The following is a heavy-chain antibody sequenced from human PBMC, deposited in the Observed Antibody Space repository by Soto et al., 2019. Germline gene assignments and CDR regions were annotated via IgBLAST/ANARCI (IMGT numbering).Heavy chain of an antibody. J-gene: IGHJ4*02. CDR3: ARAFHTIAQGVRFRVDQ. V-gene: IGHV1-2*02. CDR2: INPNGGGT. CDR1: GYTFTAYY. Sequence: QVQLVQSGAEMKKPGASVKVSCESSGYTFTAYYIHWVRQAPGHGLEWMGWINPNGGGTKHAQKFQGRVTFTRATTMNTAYMELTRLTSADTAVYYCARAFHTIAQGVRFRVDQWGQGPLVTISS. D-gene: IGHD3-10*01.